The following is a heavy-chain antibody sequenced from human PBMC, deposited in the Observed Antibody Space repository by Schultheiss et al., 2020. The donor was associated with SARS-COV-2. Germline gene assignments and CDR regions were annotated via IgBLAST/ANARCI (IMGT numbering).Heavy chain of an antibody. D-gene: IGHD3-10*01. Sequence: SQTLSLTCAVYGGSFSGYYWSWIRQPPGKGLEWIGEINHSGSTKYNPSLKSRVTLSVDTSKNQFSLKLTSVTAADTAVYYCAGAGDDYFGSGSPLSFAYWGQGTLVTVSS. V-gene: IGHV4-34*01. J-gene: IGHJ4*02. CDR1: GGSFSGYY. CDR2: INHSGST. CDR3: AGAGDDYFGSGSPLSFAY.